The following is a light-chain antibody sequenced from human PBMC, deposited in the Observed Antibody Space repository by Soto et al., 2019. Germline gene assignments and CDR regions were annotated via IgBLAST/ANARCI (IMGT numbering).Light chain of an antibody. CDR2: EVS. CDR1: SSDVGGYNS. J-gene: IGLJ1*01. CDR3: SSYTTSSTLLYV. Sequence: QSVLTQPASVSGSPGQSITISCTGTSSDVGGYNSVSWYQQHPGKAPKLMIYEVSNRPSGVSNRFSGYKSGNTASLTISGLQAEDEADYYCSSYTTSSTLLYVFGTGTKLTVL. V-gene: IGLV2-14*01.